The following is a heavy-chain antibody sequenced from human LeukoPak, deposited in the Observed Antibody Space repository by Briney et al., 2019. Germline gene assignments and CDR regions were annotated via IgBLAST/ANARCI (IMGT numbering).Heavy chain of an antibody. D-gene: IGHD5-18*01. CDR1: GGIFSSYA. V-gene: IGHV1-69*04. CDR3: ARDQGLTAPPPYGLDV. Sequence: SVKVSCKASGGIFSSYAISWVRQAPGQGLEWMGRIIPILGIANYAQKFQGRVTITADKSTSTAYMDLSSLRPEDTAVYYCARDQGLTAPPPYGLDVWGQGTTVIVSS. CDR2: IIPILGIA. J-gene: IGHJ6*02.